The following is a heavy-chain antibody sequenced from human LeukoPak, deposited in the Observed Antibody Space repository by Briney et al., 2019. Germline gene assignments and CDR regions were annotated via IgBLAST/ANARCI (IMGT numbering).Heavy chain of an antibody. D-gene: IGHD5-12*01. Sequence: GGSLRLSCAASGFTFSSYAMTWVRQAPGKGLEWVSGISGSGRYTYYADSMKGRFTISRDNSKNTLYLQMNSLRAEDTAVYYCAKDRQYSGYDCSTDYWGQGTLVTVSS. J-gene: IGHJ4*02. V-gene: IGHV3-23*01. CDR1: GFTFSSYA. CDR3: AKDRQYSGYDCSTDY. CDR2: ISGSGRYT.